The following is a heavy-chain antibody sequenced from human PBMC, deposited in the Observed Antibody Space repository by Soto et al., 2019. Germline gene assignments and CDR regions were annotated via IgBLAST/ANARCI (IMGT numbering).Heavy chain of an antibody. CDR1: GDSVSSSYYY. Sequence: QVQLQESGPGLVKPSETLSLTCTVSGDSVSSSYYYWGWIRQPPGKGLEWIGSIFYSGSTYYNPSLKSRAPISVDTSKNQFSLKLSSVTAADTAVYYCARRGSSRQIYHYGMDVWGPGTTVTVSS. J-gene: IGHJ6*02. V-gene: IGHV4-39*01. CDR2: IFYSGST. D-gene: IGHD6-13*01. CDR3: ARRGSSRQIYHYGMDV.